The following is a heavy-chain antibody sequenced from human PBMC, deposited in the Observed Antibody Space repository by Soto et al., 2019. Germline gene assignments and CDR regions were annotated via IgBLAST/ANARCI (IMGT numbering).Heavy chain of an antibody. CDR3: AKDLSIVASTPSAMDV. J-gene: IGHJ6*02. CDR1: GFTFSSYG. V-gene: IGHV3-30*18. CDR2: ISYDGSNK. Sequence: QVQLVESGGGVVQPRRSLRLSCAASGFTFSSYGIHWVRQAPGKGLEWVAVISYDGSNKYYADSVKGRFTTSRDNCTNTLVLQRSSVRAADTAVDYCAKDLSIVASTPSAMDVWGQGTTVTVSS. D-gene: IGHD5-12*01.